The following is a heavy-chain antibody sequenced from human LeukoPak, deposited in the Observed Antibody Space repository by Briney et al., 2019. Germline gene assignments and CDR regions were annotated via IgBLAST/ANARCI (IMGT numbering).Heavy chain of an antibody. CDR3: AISRWGVPAARYYFDY. D-gene: IGHD2-2*01. CDR1: GYSFSGYG. V-gene: IGHV1-18*01. CDR2: ITGNNGNT. Sequence: GTSVKVSCKTSGYSFSGYGISWVRQAPGQGLEWMGWITGNNGNTNYAPSLQGRVIMTKDTSTNTAYMELTSLRSEDTAVYYCAISRWGVPAARYYFDYWGQGTLVTVSS. J-gene: IGHJ4*02.